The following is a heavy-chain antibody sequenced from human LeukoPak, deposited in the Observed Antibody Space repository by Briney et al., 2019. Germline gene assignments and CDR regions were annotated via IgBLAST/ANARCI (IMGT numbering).Heavy chain of an antibody. D-gene: IGHD3-16*02. CDR2: IIPIFGTA. V-gene: IGHV1-69*05. J-gene: IGHJ4*02. Sequence: ASVKVSCKASGGTFSSYAISWVRQAPGQGLEWMGGIIPIFGTANYAQKFQGRVTITTDESTSTAYMELSSLRSEDTAVYYCARGSGYRFGGYFDYWGQGTLVTVPS. CDR1: GGTFSSYA. CDR3: ARGSGYRFGGYFDY.